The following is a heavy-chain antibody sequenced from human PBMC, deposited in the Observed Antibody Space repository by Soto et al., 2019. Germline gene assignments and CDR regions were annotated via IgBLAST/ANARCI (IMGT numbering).Heavy chain of an antibody. CDR3: ARARGARYFDY. CDR2: IYYSGST. D-gene: IGHD2-15*01. Sequence: SETLSLTCTVSGDNSGVYYWTWVRQPPGKGLEWIGYIYYSGSTYYNPSLKSRVTISVDTSKNQFSLKLSSVTAADTAVYYCARARGARYFDYWGQGTLVTVSS. CDR1: GDNSGVYY. J-gene: IGHJ4*02. V-gene: IGHV4-30-4*01.